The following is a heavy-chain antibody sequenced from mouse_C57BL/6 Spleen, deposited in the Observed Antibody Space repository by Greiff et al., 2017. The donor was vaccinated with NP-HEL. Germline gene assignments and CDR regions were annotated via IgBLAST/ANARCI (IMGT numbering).Heavy chain of an antibody. D-gene: IGHD2-4*01. CDR1: GYTFTDYN. V-gene: IGHV1-22*01. CDR3: ASGIYYDYLYAMDY. Sequence: EVQLQQSGPELVKPGASVKMSCKASGYTFTDYNMHWVKQSHGKSLEWIGYINPNNGGTSYNQKFKGKATLTVNKSSSTAYMELRSLTSEDSAVYYCASGIYYDYLYAMDYWGQGTSVTVSS. J-gene: IGHJ4*01. CDR2: INPNNGGT.